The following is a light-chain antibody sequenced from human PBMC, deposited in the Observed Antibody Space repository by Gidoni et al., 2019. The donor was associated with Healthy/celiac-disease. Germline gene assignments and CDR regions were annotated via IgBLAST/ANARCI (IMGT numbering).Light chain of an antibody. CDR1: VSSN. Sequence: VSSNLAWYQQKPGQAPRLLIYGASTRATGIPARFSGSGSGTEFTLTISSLQSEDFAGYYCQQYNNWPPGTFGQGTKVEIK. CDR2: GAS. J-gene: IGKJ1*01. V-gene: IGKV3-15*01. CDR3: QQYNNWPPGT.